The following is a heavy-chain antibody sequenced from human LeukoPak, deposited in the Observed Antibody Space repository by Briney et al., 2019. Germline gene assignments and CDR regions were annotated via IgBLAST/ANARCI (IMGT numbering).Heavy chain of an antibody. V-gene: IGHV3-23*01. Sequence: GSLRLSCATSGFTFSNYAMSWVRQAPGKGLEWVSGISAGGGSTYYAGSVKGRFTISRDSSNDALYLQMNSLRAEDTAAYFCAKLGSSTVAFDHWGQGTLVTVSS. J-gene: IGHJ4*02. CDR3: AKLGSSTVAFDH. CDR1: GFTFSNYA. D-gene: IGHD6-6*01. CDR2: ISAGGGST.